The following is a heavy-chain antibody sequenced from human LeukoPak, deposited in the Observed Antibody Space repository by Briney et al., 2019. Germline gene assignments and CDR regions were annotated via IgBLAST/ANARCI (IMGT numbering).Heavy chain of an antibody. CDR1: GGSISSYY. D-gene: IGHD6-13*01. J-gene: IGHJ1*01. CDR3: ARGIAAAGSRYFQH. Sequence: SGTLSLTCTVSGGSISSYYWSWIRQPPGKGLEWIGYIYYSGSTNYNPSLKSRVTISVDTSKNQFSLKLSSVTAADTAAYYCARGIAAAGSRYFQHWGQGTLVTVSS. V-gene: IGHV4-59*01. CDR2: IYYSGST.